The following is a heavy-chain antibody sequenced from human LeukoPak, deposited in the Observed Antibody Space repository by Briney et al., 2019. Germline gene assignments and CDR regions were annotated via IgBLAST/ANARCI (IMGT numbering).Heavy chain of an antibody. Sequence: SETLSLTCAVYGGSFSGYYWSWIRQPPGKGLEWIGEINHSGSTNYNPSLKSRVIISVDTSKNQFSLKLSSVTAADTAVYYCARGSGIAAAGTLAPWGQGTLVTVSS. J-gene: IGHJ5*02. CDR3: ARGSGIAAAGTLAP. V-gene: IGHV4-34*01. CDR1: GGSFSGYY. D-gene: IGHD6-13*01. CDR2: INHSGST.